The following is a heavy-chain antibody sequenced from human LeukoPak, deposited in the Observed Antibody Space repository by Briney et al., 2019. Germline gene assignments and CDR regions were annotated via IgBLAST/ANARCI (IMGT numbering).Heavy chain of an antibody. Sequence: GESLKISCKGSGYSFTSYWIGWVRQMPGKGLEWMGIIYPGDSDTRYSPSFQGQVTISADKSISTAYLQWSSLKASDTAMYYCARITMVRGVINYFDYWGQGTLVTVSS. D-gene: IGHD3-10*01. CDR2: IYPGDSDT. V-gene: IGHV5-51*01. CDR3: ARITMVRGVINYFDY. J-gene: IGHJ4*02. CDR1: GYSFTSYW.